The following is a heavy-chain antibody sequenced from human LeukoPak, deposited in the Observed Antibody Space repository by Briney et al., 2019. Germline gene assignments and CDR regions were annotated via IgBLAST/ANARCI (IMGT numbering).Heavy chain of an antibody. CDR1: GFIFSNYE. V-gene: IGHV3-48*03. CDR3: ARSDEITVADSDYYYAMDV. D-gene: IGHD6-19*01. Sequence: GGSLRLSCVASGFIFSNYEMNWVRQAPGKGLEWLSYTSSSGSTIYYADCVKGRFTISSDNAKKSLYLQMKSLRAEDTAVYFCARSDEITVADSDYYYAMDVWGKGTTVTVSS. CDR2: TSSSGSTI. J-gene: IGHJ6*04.